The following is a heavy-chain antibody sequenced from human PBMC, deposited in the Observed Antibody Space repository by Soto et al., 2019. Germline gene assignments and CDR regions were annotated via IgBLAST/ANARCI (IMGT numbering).Heavy chain of an antibody. CDR2: IKQDGSEK. CDR3: ARGEAIGDDP. J-gene: IGHJ5*02. D-gene: IGHD3-10*01. CDR1: GLTFSSYW. V-gene: IGHV3-7*01. Sequence: EVQLVESGGGLVQPGGSPRLSCAASGLTFSSYWMTWVRQAPGKGLEWVANIKQDGSEKYYVDSVKGRFTISRDNAKNSLYLQMNNLRVEDTAVYYCARGEAIGDDPWGHGTLITVFS.